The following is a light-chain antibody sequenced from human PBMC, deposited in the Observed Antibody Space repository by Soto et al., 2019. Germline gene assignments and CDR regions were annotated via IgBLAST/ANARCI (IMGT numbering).Light chain of an antibody. CDR1: QSVSSN. CDR3: QQYHTWPPT. V-gene: IGKV3-15*01. CDR2: GAS. Sequence: EIVMTQSPATLSVSPGERATLSCRASQSVSSNLAWYQQKPGQAPRLLIYGASTRATGIPARFSGSGSGTEFTLTISSLQSEDFAIYYRQQYHTWPPTLGQGTKVDIK. J-gene: IGKJ1*01.